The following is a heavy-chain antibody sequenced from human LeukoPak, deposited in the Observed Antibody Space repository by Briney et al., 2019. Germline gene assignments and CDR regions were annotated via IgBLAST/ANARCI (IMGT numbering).Heavy chain of an antibody. CDR3: ATGYCSSTNCRIDY. D-gene: IGHD2-2*03. V-gene: IGHV1-18*01. CDR2: IRVYNGDT. J-gene: IGHJ4*02. CDR1: GYTFTSYG. Sequence: ASVKVSCKASGYTFTSYGISWVRQAPGQGLEWMGWIRVYNGDTNYAQKLQGRVTMTTDTSASTAYMELRSLRSDDTAVYYCATGYCSSTNCRIDYWGQGTLVSVSS.